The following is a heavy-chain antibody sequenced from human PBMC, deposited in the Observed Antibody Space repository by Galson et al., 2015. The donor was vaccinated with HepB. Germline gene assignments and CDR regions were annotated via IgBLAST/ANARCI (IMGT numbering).Heavy chain of an antibody. Sequence: SLRLSCAASGFTFSSYSMNWVRQAPGKGLEWISYISSSSSTIYYADSVKGRFTISRDNAKNSLYLQMNSLRDEDTAVYYCAREEDYYGSRNDYWGQGTLVTVSS. D-gene: IGHD3-10*01. J-gene: IGHJ4*02. V-gene: IGHV3-48*02. CDR2: ISSSSSTI. CDR3: AREEDYYGSRNDY. CDR1: GFTFSSYS.